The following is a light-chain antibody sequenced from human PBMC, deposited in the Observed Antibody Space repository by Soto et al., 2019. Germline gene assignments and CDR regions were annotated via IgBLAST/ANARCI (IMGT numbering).Light chain of an antibody. V-gene: IGKV3-15*01. CDR3: QQYCTWPPNLRT. J-gene: IGKJ4*01. CDR1: QSISSS. CDR2: GAS. Sequence: EIVMTQSPVTLSVAPGEGATLSCRASQSISSSLSWYQQKPGQPPKLLIFGASTMATRIPARFSGSGSGTEFTITITRLQSEDSSIYYCQQYCTWPPNLRTFCGGTQLEI.